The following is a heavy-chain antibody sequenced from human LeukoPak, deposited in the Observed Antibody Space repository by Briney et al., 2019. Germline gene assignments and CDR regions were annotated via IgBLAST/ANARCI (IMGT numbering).Heavy chain of an antibody. CDR1: GFTFSSYW. Sequence: GGSLRLSCAASGFTFSSYWMHWVCQAPGKGLVWVSRINSDGSSTSYADSVKGRFTISRDNAKNSLYLQMNSLRAEDTAVYYCARDAPEVRGVPNYWGQGTLVTVSS. D-gene: IGHD3-10*01. CDR3: ARDAPEVRGVPNY. V-gene: IGHV3-74*01. CDR2: INSDGSST. J-gene: IGHJ4*02.